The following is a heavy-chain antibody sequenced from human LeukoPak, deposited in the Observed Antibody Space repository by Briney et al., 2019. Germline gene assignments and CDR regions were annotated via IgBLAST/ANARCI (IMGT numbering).Heavy chain of an antibody. D-gene: IGHD3-22*01. CDR3: ARGMGSGSYSAAYYFDY. Sequence: GASVKLSCKASGSTFTSYDINWVRQATAQGLERMGWMNPNSGNTGYAQTFQGRVTMTTNTSISTAYMELSRLRSEDTAVYYCARGMGSGSYSAAYYFDYWGQGTLVTVSS. CDR2: MNPNSGNT. V-gene: IGHV1-8*01. J-gene: IGHJ4*02. CDR1: GSTFTSYD.